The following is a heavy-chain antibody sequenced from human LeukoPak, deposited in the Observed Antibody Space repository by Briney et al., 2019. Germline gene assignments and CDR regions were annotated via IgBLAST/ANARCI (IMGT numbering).Heavy chain of an antibody. CDR2: ISSSSSYI. V-gene: IGHV3-21*01. CDR3: ARDGRTVGARHAFDI. Sequence: GGSLRLSCAASGFTFSSYSMNWVRQAPGKGLEWVSSISSSSSYIYYADSVKGRFTISRDNAKNSLYLQMNSLRAEDTAVYYCARDGRTVGARHAFDIWGQGTMVTVSS. J-gene: IGHJ3*02. CDR1: GFTFSSYS. D-gene: IGHD1-26*01.